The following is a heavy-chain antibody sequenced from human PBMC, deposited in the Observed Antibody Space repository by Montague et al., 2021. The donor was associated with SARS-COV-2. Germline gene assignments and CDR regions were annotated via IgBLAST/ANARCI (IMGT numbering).Heavy chain of an antibody. Sequence: SLRLSCAASGFDFNGYALHWVRQAPGQGLEWVALISYEGSMKFYADSVKGRFTISRDSSKNTLYLDMNNLSPEDTAVYYCARPPSLRAFHLNGFYSLASWGRGTLVTVSS. D-gene: IGHD3-9*01. J-gene: IGHJ4*02. V-gene: IGHV3-30*04. CDR2: ISYEGSMK. CDR3: ARPPSLRAFHLNGFYSLAS. CDR1: GFDFNGYA.